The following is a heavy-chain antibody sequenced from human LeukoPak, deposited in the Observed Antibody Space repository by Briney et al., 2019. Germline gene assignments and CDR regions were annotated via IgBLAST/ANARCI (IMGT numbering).Heavy chain of an antibody. Sequence: AGGSLRLSCAASGFTFSSYEMNWVRQAPGKGLEWVSYISSSGSTIYYADSVKGRFTISRDNAKNSLYLQMNSLRAEDTAVYYCARGTRAAAGTRLPFDPWGQGTLVTVSS. CDR3: ARGTRAAAGTRLPFDP. CDR2: ISSSGSTI. CDR1: GFTFSSYE. J-gene: IGHJ5*02. V-gene: IGHV3-48*03. D-gene: IGHD6-13*01.